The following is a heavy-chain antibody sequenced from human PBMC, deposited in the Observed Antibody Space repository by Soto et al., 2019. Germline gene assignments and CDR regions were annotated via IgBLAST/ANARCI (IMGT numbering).Heavy chain of an antibody. CDR2: IYYSGST. CDR1: GGSISSCDYY. D-gene: IGHD3-3*01. CDR3: ARDRETYYDFWSGFV. J-gene: IGHJ4*02. Sequence: SETLSLTCTVSGGSISSCDYYWSWIRQPPGKGLEWIGYIYYSGSTYYNPSLKSRVTISVDTSKNQFSLKLSSVTAADTAVYYCARDRETYYDFWSGFVWGQGTLVTVSS. V-gene: IGHV4-30-4*01.